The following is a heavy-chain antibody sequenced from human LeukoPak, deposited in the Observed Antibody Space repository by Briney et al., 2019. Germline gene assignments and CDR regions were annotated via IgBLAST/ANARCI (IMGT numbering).Heavy chain of an antibody. J-gene: IGHJ4*02. CDR2: IYTSGST. V-gene: IGHV4-61*02. CDR3: ATLTTVVTAYYFDH. D-gene: IGHD4-23*01. Sequence: SETLSLTCTVSGGSISSGSYYRSWIRQPAGKGLEWIGRIYTSGSTNYNPSLKSRVTISVDTSKNQFSLKLSSVTAADTAVYYCATLTTVVTAYYFDHWGQGTLVTVSS. CDR1: GGSISSGSYY.